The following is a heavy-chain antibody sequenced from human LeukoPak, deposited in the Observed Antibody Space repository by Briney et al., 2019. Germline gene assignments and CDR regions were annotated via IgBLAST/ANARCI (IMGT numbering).Heavy chain of an antibody. CDR2: ISSSGSMI. CDR1: GFTFSSYA. J-gene: IGHJ4*02. V-gene: IGHV3-48*04. D-gene: IGHD4-17*01. CDR3: ARDEYIHGDLTNFDS. Sequence: GGSLRLSCAASGFTFSSYAMHWVRQAPGKGLEWVSYISSSGSMISDADSVKGRFTISRDNAKKSLYLQMNSLRAEDTAVYYCARDEYIHGDLTNFDSWGQGTLVIVSS.